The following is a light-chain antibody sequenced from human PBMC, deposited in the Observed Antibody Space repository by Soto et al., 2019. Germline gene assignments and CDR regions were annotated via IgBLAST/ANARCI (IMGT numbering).Light chain of an antibody. J-gene: IGKJ5*01. CDR3: QERSNWPLSIT. Sequence: ENVVRQSPDTLSLSPMERAIVSFVAIQSVSTNLAWYQKKIGQAPRLLIYDASNRATGIPVRFSGSGSGTDFTLSISRLEPEDFAVYYCQERSNWPLSITSAQGTRLEIK. CDR1: QSVSTN. CDR2: DAS. V-gene: IGKV3-11*01.